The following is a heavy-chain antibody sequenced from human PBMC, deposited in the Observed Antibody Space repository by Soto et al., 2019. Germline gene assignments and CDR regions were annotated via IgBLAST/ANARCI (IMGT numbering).Heavy chain of an antibody. V-gene: IGHV4-61*01. D-gene: IGHD2-2*02. CDR1: GSSQIRGSYY. J-gene: IGHJ4*02. CDR3: ARVGGNTSDC. Sequence: GSSQIRGSYYWSWIRQPPGKGLEWIGYIRYSRSTKISPSVKSRVSISEDRTKNPFALKLSSVTAADTAVYYCARVGGNTSDCWGQGTLVTVSS. CDR2: IRYSRST.